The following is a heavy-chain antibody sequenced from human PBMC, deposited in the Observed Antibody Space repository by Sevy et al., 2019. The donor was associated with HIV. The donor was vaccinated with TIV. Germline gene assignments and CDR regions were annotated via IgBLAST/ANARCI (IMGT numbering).Heavy chain of an antibody. Sequence: ASVKVSCKASGYTFTGYYMHWVRQAPGQGLEWMGWINPNSGGTNYAQKFQGRDTMTRDTSISTAYMELSRLRSDDTAVYYCARGNRGYYDSSGYYWLFDYWGQGTLVTVSS. CDR2: INPNSGGT. CDR3: ARGNRGYYDSSGYYWLFDY. V-gene: IGHV1-2*02. J-gene: IGHJ4*02. CDR1: GYTFTGYY. D-gene: IGHD3-22*01.